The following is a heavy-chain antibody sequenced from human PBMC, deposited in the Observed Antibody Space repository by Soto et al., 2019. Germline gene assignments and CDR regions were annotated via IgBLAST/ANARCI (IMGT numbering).Heavy chain of an antibody. J-gene: IGHJ5*02. CDR3: ARVVVEDDFWSGYPNWFDP. V-gene: IGHV4-34*01. CDR1: GXSFRGYS. Sequence: LSLTCAVYGXSFRGYSWSWIRQPPGKGLEWIGEINHSGSTNYNPSLKSRVTISVDTSKNQFSLKLSSVTAADTAVYYCARVVVEDDFWSGYPNWFDPWGQGTLVTVSS. CDR2: INHSGST. D-gene: IGHD3-3*01.